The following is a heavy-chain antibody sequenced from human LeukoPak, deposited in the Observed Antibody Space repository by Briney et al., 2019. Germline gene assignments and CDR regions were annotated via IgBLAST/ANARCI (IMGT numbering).Heavy chain of an antibody. V-gene: IGHV3-23*01. CDR2: ISGSGGNT. J-gene: IGHJ3*02. Sequence: GGSLRLSCAASGLTFSSYAMNWVRQARGKGLEWVSAISGSGGNTYSADSVKGRFTISRDNSKNTMYLQMTSLRAEDTAVYYCANPRGNYGAYAFDIWGQGTMVTVSS. CDR3: ANPRGNYGAYAFDI. D-gene: IGHD4-17*01. CDR1: GLTFSSYA.